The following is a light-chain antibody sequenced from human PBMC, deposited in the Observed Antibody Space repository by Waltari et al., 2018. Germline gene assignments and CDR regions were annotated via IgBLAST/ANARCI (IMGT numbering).Light chain of an antibody. CDR3: GTWDSRLSGAV. CDR2: ENN. CDR1: SSNIGNNF. Sequence: QSGLTQPPSLSAAPGQKVTISCSGSSSNIGNNFVAWYQQFPGTVPKPLIYENNKRPSGIPDRFSGSRSGTSATLVITGLLTGDEAVDYCGTWDSRLSGAVFGGGTHLTVL. V-gene: IGLV1-51*02. J-gene: IGLJ7*01.